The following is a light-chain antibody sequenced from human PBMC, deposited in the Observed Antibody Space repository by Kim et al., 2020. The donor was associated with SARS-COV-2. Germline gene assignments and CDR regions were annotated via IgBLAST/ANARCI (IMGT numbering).Light chain of an antibody. CDR1: QGVSSSY. J-gene: IGKJ2*03. V-gene: IGKV3-20*01. CDR3: QQYGASLMYS. CDR2: ATS. Sequence: SRGKRATLSCKASQGVSSSYLAWYQQKPGQAPRLLLYATSSRATGIPDRFSGTGSGTDFTLTISRPEPEDFVVYYCQQYGASLMYSFGQGTKLEI.